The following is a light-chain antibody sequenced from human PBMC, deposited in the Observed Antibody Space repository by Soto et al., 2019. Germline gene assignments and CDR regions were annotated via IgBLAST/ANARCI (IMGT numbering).Light chain of an antibody. CDR2: GAS. V-gene: IGKV3-15*01. CDR3: QQYRT. J-gene: IGKJ1*01. CDR1: QSVSSN. Sequence: EIVMTQSPATLSVSPGERATLSCRASQSVSSNLAWYQQKPGQAPRLLIYGASTRATGIPARFSGSGSGTEFTLNISSQQSEDLAVYYCQQYRTFCQGTKLEIK.